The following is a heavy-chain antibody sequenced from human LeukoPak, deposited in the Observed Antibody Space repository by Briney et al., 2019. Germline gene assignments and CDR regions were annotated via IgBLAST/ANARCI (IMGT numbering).Heavy chain of an antibody. CDR3: ARGSYSGSYYPFDY. D-gene: IGHD1-26*01. Sequence: GGSLRLSCAASGFTFSSYSMNWVRQAPGKGLEWVSSISSSSSYIYYADSVKGRFTISRDNAENSLYLQMNSLRAEDTAVYYCARGSYSGSYYPFDYWGQGTLVTVSS. CDR1: GFTFSSYS. J-gene: IGHJ4*02. V-gene: IGHV3-21*01. CDR2: ISSSSSYI.